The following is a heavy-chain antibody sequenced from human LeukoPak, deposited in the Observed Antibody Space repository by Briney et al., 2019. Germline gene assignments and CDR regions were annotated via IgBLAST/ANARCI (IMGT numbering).Heavy chain of an antibody. CDR3: ARSLGSGDDAFDI. CDR1: GGSISSYY. J-gene: IGHJ3*02. V-gene: IGHV4-59*08. CDR2: IYYRGGT. D-gene: IGHD3-3*01. Sequence: PSETLSLTCTVSGGSISSYYWTWIRQPPGKGLGLDGIGYIYYRGGTTYNPSLKSRVTISIDTSKNQVSLKLSSVTAADTAVYYCARSLGSGDDAFDIWGQGTMVTVSS.